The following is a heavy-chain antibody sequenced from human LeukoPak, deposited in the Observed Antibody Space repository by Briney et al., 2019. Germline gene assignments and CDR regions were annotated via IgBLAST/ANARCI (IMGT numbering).Heavy chain of an antibody. Sequence: GSLRLSCAASGFTFSSYGMHWVRQAPGKGLEWVAVISYDGSNKYYADSVKGRFTISRDNSKNTLYLQMNSLRAEDTAVYYCAKDLGSSPYYYYGMDVWGQGTTVTVSS. CDR3: AKDLGSSPYYYYGMDV. J-gene: IGHJ6*02. CDR2: ISYDGSNK. CDR1: GFTFSSYG. V-gene: IGHV3-30*18. D-gene: IGHD6-6*01.